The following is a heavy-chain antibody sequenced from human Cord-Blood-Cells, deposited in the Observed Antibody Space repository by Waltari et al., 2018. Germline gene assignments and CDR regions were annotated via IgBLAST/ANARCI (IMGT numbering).Heavy chain of an antibody. CDR1: GYTLTELS. V-gene: IGHV1-24*01. Sequence: QVQLVQSGAEVKKPGASVKVSCKVSGYTLTELSIHWVRQAPGKGLEWMGGLDPEDGETIYAQKFQGRVTMTEDTSTDTAYMELSSLRSEDTAVYYCATHVLPYSSDYYYYGMDVWGQGTTVTVSS. CDR2: LDPEDGET. D-gene: IGHD6-19*01. J-gene: IGHJ6*02. CDR3: ATHVLPYSSDYYYYGMDV.